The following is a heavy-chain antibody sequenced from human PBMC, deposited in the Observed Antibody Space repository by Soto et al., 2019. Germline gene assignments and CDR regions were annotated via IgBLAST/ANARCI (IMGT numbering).Heavy chain of an antibody. D-gene: IGHD4-17*01. J-gene: IGHJ4*02. Sequence: GGSLRLSCAASGFTFSSYAMSWVRQAPGKGLEWVSAISGSGGSTYYADSVKGRFTISRDNSKNTLYLQMNSLRSDDTAVYYCARDWPDYGDYERTFDYWGQGTLVTVSS. CDR2: ISGSGGST. CDR3: ARDWPDYGDYERTFDY. CDR1: GFTFSSYA. V-gene: IGHV3-23*01.